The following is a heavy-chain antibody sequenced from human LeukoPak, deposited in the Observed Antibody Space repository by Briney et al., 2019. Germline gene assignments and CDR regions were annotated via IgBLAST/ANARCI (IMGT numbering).Heavy chain of an antibody. V-gene: IGHV1-69*04. J-gene: IGHJ4*02. D-gene: IGHD6-19*01. CDR2: IIPILGIA. CDR1: GGTFSSYA. CDR3: ARGSSGWYFIDY. Sequence: SVKVSCKASGGTFSSYAISWVRQAPGQGLEWMGRIIPILGIANYAQKFQGRVTITADKSTSTAYMELSSLRSEDTAVYYCARGSSGWYFIDYWGQGTLVTVSS.